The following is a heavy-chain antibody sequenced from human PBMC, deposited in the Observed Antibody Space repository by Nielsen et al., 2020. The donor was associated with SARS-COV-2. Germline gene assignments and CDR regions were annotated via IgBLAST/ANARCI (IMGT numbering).Heavy chain of an antibody. J-gene: IGHJ4*02. D-gene: IGHD1-26*01. CDR3: ARGTGEDY. V-gene: IGHV1-18*01. Sequence: ASVKVSCKASGYTFTNYGISWVRQAPGQGLEWMGWISAYNGDRNYVQKFQGRDTMTTDTSTNTAYMELRSLKSDDTAVYYCARGTGEDYWGQGTLVTVSS. CDR2: ISAYNGDR. CDR1: GYTFTNYG.